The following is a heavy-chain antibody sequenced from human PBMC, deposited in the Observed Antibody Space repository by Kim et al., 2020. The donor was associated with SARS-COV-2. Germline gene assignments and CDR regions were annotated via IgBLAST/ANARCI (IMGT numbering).Heavy chain of an antibody. Sequence: GGSLRLSCAASGFTFNNYVLHWVRQVPGKGLEWLSGITWNSDALGYADSVQGRFTISRDNAKNSLYLHMNSLRAEDTAIYYCATDSSVDFGGLDVWGQG. J-gene: IGHJ6*02. CDR1: GFTFNNYV. D-gene: IGHD3-3*01. CDR3: ATDSSVDFGGLDV. CDR2: ITWNSDAL. V-gene: IGHV3-9*01.